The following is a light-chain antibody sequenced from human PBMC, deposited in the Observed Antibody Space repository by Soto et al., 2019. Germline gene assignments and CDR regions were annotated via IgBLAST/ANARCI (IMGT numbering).Light chain of an antibody. V-gene: IGKV3-11*01. CDR2: DAS. J-gene: IGKJ1*01. CDR3: QQRSNWQT. Sequence: EIVLTQSQATLSLSPGERATLSCRASQSVSSYLAWYQQKPGQAPRLLIYDASNRATGIPARFSGSGSGTDFTLTISSLEPEDFAVYYCQQRSNWQTFGQGTMVDI. CDR1: QSVSSY.